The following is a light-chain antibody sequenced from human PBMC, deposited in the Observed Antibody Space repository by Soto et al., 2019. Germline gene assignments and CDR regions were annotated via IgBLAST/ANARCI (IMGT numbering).Light chain of an antibody. J-gene: IGKJ1*01. V-gene: IGKV4-1*01. CDR2: WAS. CDR3: QQYYSTLPT. CDR1: QSVLYSSNNKNY. Sequence: DIVMTQSPDSLAVSLGERATINCKSSQSVLYSSNNKNYLAWYQQKPGQPPKLLIYWASTRESGVPDRFSGSGSGTDFTLTVSSLQAEDVALYYCQQYYSTLPTFGQGTKVEIK.